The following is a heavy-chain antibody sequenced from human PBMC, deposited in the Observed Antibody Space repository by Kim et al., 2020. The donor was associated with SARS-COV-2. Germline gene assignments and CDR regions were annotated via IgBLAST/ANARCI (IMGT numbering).Heavy chain of an antibody. V-gene: IGHV4-39*01. D-gene: IGHD3-10*01. CDR2: IYYSGST. CDR3: ARGGLWFGELLPFDY. Sequence: SETLSLTCTVSGGSISSSSYYWGWIRQPPGKGLEWIGSIYYSGSTYYNPSLKSRVTISVDTSKNQFSLKLSSVTAADTAVYYCARGGLWFGELLPFDYWGQGTLVTVSS. J-gene: IGHJ4*02. CDR1: GGSISSSSYY.